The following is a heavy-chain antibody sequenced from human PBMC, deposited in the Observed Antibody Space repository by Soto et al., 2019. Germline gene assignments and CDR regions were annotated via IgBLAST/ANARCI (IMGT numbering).Heavy chain of an antibody. J-gene: IGHJ4*02. D-gene: IGHD3-10*01. CDR3: AKKVNSGSGSQYFDY. Sequence: GGSLRISGTASGFTFSNSWMHWVRQAPGKGLEWVSGFRAGGDDGTTYYADSVKGRFTISRDNSKNTLFLQMNSLRAEDTAIYYCAKKVNSGSGSQYFDYFGQGTLVTVSS. V-gene: IGHV3-23*01. CDR2: FRAGGDDGTT. CDR1: GFTFSNSW.